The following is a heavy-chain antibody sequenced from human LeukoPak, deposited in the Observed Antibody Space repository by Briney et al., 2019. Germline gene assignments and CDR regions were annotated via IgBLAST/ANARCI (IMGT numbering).Heavy chain of an antibody. CDR3: ANMAVPA. D-gene: IGHD6-19*01. V-gene: IGHV3-74*01. CDR1: GFTFSSNG. Sequence: PGGSLRLSCAASGFTFSSNGMNWVRQAPGKGLVWVSRINSDGSTITYADSVKGRFTISRDNAKNTLYLQMNSLRAEETAVYYCANMAVPALGQGTLVTVSS. CDR2: INSDGSTI. J-gene: IGHJ5*02.